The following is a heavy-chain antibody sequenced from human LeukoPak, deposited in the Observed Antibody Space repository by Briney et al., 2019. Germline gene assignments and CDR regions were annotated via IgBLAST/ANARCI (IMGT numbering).Heavy chain of an antibody. J-gene: IGHJ4*02. V-gene: IGHV3-73*01. CDR3: TRLVDY. D-gene: IGHD2-15*01. Sequence: PGGSLRLSCAASGFTFSGSAMHWVRQASGKGLEWVGRIRSKANSYATAYAASEKGRFTISRDDSKNTAYLQMNSLKTEGTAVYYCTRLVDYWGQGTLVTVSS. CDR2: IRSKANSYAT. CDR1: GFTFSGSA.